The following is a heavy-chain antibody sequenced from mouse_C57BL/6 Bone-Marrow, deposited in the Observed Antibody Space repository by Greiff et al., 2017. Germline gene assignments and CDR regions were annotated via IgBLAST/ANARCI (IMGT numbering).Heavy chain of an antibody. CDR3: ARGCDGAY. CDR2: INPYNGGT. Sequence: EVPLVESGPVLVKPGASVKMSCKASGYTFTDYYMNWVKQSHGQSLEWIGVINPYNGGTSYNQKFKGKATLTVDKSSSHAYLELSSLTSEDSAVCYCARGCDGAYWGKGTLVTVSA. V-gene: IGHV1-19*01. J-gene: IGHJ3*01. CDR1: GYTFTDYY.